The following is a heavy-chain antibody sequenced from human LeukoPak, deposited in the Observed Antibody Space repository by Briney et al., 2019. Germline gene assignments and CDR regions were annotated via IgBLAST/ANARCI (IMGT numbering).Heavy chain of an antibody. CDR2: IKQDGSEK. D-gene: IGHD5-24*01. V-gene: IGHV3-7*01. Sequence: GGSLRLSCAASGFTFSSYWMSWVRQAPGKGLEWVANIKQDGSEKYYVDSVKGRFTISRDNAKNSLYLQMNSLRAEDTAVYYCARAGTGYNYKYFDYWRQGTLVTVSS. CDR1: GFTFSSYW. CDR3: ARAGTGYNYKYFDY. J-gene: IGHJ4*02.